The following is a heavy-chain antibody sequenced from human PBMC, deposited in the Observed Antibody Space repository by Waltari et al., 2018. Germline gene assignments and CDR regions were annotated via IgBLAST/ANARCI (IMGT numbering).Heavy chain of an antibody. D-gene: IGHD3-16*01. CDR2: IYSGGST. V-gene: IGHV3-53*01. J-gene: IGHJ4*02. CDR3: ARSNLRLGELTRYRYFDY. Sequence: EVQLVESGGGLIQPGGSLRLSCAASGFTVSSNYMRWVRQAPGKGLEWVSVIYSGGSTYYADSVKGRFTISRDNSKNTLYLQMNSLRAEDTAVYYCARSNLRLGELTRYRYFDYWGQGTLVTVSS. CDR1: GFTVSSNY.